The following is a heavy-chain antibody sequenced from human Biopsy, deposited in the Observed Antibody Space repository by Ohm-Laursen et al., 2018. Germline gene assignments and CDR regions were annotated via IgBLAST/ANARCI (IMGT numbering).Heavy chain of an antibody. CDR3: AKPADSYGSEFYFDY. CDR2: INTSGGST. Sequence: SLRLSCAASGFTFSSYAMTWVRQAPGKGLEWVSVINTSGGSTHYAVSVKGRFTISRDNSKNTLYLRMNSLRAEDTAVYYCAKPADSYGSEFYFDYWGQGTLVTGSS. CDR1: GFTFSSYA. V-gene: IGHV3-23*01. J-gene: IGHJ4*02. D-gene: IGHD4-17*01.